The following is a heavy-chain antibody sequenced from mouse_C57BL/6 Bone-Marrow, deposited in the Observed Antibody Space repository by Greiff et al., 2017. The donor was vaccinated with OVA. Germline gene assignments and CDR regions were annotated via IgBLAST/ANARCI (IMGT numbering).Heavy chain of an antibody. CDR1: GYTFTDYE. CDR2: IDPETGGT. CDR3: TRYPDY. J-gene: IGHJ2*01. V-gene: IGHV1-15*01. Sequence: VQLQQSGAELVRPGASVTLSCKASGYTFTDYEMHWVKRTPVHGLEWIGAIDPETGGTAYNQKFKGKAILTADKSSSTAYMELRSLTSEDSAVYYCTRYPDYWGQGTTLTVSS.